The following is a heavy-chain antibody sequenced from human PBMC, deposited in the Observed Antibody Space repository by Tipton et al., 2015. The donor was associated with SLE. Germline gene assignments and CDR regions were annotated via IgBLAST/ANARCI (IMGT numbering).Heavy chain of an antibody. CDR2: ISWNSGSI. V-gene: IGHV3-9*01. CDR3: ARERCSSTSCYGGGWFDP. Sequence: SLRLSCAASGFTFSSYGMSWVRQAPGKGLEWVSGISWNSGSIGYADSVKGRFTISRDNAKNSLYLQMNSLRAEDTALYYCARERCSSTSCYGGGWFDPWGQGTLVTVSS. D-gene: IGHD2-2*01. J-gene: IGHJ5*02. CDR1: GFTFSSYG.